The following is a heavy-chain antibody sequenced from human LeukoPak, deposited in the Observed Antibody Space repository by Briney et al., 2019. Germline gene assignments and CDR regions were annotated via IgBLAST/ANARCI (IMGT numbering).Heavy chain of an antibody. V-gene: IGHV3-74*01. CDR3: ATVTTGTLDY. D-gene: IGHD4-17*01. Sequence: GGSLRLSCAATGFTFSSYWMHWVRPAPGKGLVWVSRINSDGSITTYADSVKGRFTISRDNAKNTLYLQMNSLRAEDTAVYYCATVTTGTLDYWGQGTLVTVSS. J-gene: IGHJ4*02. CDR2: INSDGSIT. CDR1: GFTFSSYW.